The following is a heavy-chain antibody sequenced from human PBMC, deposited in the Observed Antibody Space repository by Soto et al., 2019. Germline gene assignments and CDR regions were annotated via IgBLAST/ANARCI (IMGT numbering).Heavy chain of an antibody. CDR3: ARDPGYGTNGVCPIFDF. V-gene: IGHV4-59*02. Sequence: LQTLSLTCTVSGDSVTNYFWSWMRQPPGTGLEWIGHMYHGGRTNYSPSLKSRVSMSLDSSRNQFSLNLSSVTAADTAVYFCARDPGYGTNGVCPIFDFWGQGLLLRVPS. J-gene: IGHJ4*02. D-gene: IGHD2-8*01. CDR2: MYHGGRT. CDR1: GDSVTNYF.